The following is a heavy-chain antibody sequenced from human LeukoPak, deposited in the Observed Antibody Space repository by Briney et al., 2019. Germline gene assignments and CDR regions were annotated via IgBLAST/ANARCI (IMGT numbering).Heavy chain of an antibody. J-gene: IGHJ4*02. V-gene: IGHV1-69*13. Sequence: SVKVSCKASGGTFSSYAINWVRQAPGQGLEWMGGIIPIFGTANYAQKFQGRVTITADESTSTAYMELSSLRSEDTAVYYCASPRPYCGGDCYRLDYWGQGTLVTVSS. CDR1: GGTFSSYA. CDR3: ASPRPYCGGDCYRLDY. CDR2: IIPIFGTA. D-gene: IGHD2-21*02.